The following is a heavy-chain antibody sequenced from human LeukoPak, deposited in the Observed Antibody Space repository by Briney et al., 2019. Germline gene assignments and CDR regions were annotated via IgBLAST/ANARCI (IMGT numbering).Heavy chain of an antibody. J-gene: IGHJ4*02. Sequence: GGSLRLSCAASGFTFNTYDMNWVRQAPGKGLEWVSSISGSGGTTYSADSVKGRFTISRDNTKNTLYLQMNSLRADDTAVYYCAKASRRHCGSTVCYTLDYWGQGTLVTVSS. D-gene: IGHD2-2*02. CDR3: AKASRRHCGSTVCYTLDY. V-gene: IGHV3-23*01. CDR2: ISGSGGTT. CDR1: GFTFNTYD.